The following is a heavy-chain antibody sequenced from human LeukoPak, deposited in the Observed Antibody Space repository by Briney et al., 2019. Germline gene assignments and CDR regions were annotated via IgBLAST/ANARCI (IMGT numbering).Heavy chain of an antibody. Sequence: PGGSLRLSCAASGFTFSNYWVTWVRQAPGKGLEWVANIKQDGSEKYYVDSVKGRLTISRDNAKNSLYLQMNSLRAEDTAVYYCARECGSHCFDYWGQGTLVTVSS. CDR1: GFTFSNYW. CDR3: ARECGSHCFDY. V-gene: IGHV3-7*01. CDR2: IKQDGSEK. J-gene: IGHJ4*02. D-gene: IGHD5-12*01.